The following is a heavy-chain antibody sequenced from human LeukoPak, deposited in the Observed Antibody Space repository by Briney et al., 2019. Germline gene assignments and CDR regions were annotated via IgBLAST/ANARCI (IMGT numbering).Heavy chain of an antibody. Sequence: PSETLSLTCTVSGGSISSYYWSWIRQFPGKGLECIGYIHYTGSTNYNPSLKSRVTISVETSKNQFSLKLKSATAADTAVYYCARGGYYGSGNDFRFDPWGQGTLVTVSS. CDR3: ARGGYYGSGNDFRFDP. J-gene: IGHJ5*02. D-gene: IGHD3-10*01. CDR2: IHYTGST. V-gene: IGHV4-59*01. CDR1: GGSISSYY.